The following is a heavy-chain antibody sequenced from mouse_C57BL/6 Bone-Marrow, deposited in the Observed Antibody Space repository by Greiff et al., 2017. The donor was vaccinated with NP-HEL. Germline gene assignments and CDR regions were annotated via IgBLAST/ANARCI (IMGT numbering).Heavy chain of an antibody. CDR2: ISSGSSTI. J-gene: IGHJ3*01. V-gene: IGHV5-17*01. Sequence: EVQVVESGGGLVKPGGSLKLSCAASGFTFSDYGMHWVRQAPEKGLEWVAYISSGSSTIYYADTVKGRFTISRDNAKNTLFLQMTSLRSEDTAMYYCARPGGAYWGQGTLVTVSA. CDR1: GFTFSDYG. CDR3: ARPGGAY. D-gene: IGHD1-1*02.